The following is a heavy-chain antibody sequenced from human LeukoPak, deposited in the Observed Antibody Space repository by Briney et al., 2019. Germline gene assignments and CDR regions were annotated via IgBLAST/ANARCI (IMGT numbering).Heavy chain of an antibody. Sequence: SETLSLTCTVSGGSISSGDYYWSWIRQPPGRGLEWIGYIYYSGSTYYNPSLKSRVTISVGTSKNQFSLKLSSVTAADTAVYYCARGAAARPFYYYYMDVWGKGTTVTVSS. CDR2: IYYSGST. J-gene: IGHJ6*03. CDR1: GGSISSGDYY. V-gene: IGHV4-30-4*08. CDR3: ARGAAARPFYYYYMDV. D-gene: IGHD6-6*01.